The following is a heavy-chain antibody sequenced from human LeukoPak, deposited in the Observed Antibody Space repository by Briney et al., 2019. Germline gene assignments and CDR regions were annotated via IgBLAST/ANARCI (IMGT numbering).Heavy chain of an antibody. CDR3: AREGPGPVDY. CDR1: GFTFGNYW. Sequence: GGSLRLSCAASGFTFGNYWMHWVRQAPGKGLVWVSRITNDGSSTSYADSAAGRFTISRDNAKNKLYLQMNILRVEDTAVYYCAREGPGPVDYWGQGTRVIVTS. CDR2: ITNDGSST. D-gene: IGHD3-10*01. J-gene: IGHJ4*02. V-gene: IGHV3-74*01.